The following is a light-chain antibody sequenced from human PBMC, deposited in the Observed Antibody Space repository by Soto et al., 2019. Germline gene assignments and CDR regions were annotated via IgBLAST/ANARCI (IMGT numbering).Light chain of an antibody. V-gene: IGLV3-21*04. CDR2: YDS. CDR1: NIGSKS. Sequence: SYELTQPPSVSVAPGKTARITSGGNNIGSKSVHWYQQKPGQAPVLVIYYDSDRPSGIPERFSGSNSGNTATLTISRVEAGDEADYYCQVWDSSRVFGGGTKLTVL. CDR3: QVWDSSRV. J-gene: IGLJ3*02.